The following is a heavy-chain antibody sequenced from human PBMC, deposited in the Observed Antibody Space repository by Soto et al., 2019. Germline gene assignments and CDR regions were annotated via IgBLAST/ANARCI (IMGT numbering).Heavy chain of an antibody. V-gene: IGHV3-21*01. J-gene: IGHJ6*02. CDR2: ISSSSYYI. CDR1: GFTLSTYR. CDR3: AKGGRTYGMDV. Sequence: TGGSLRLSCAASGFTLSTYRMTWVRQAPGKGLEWVSSISSSSYYIHYADSVKGRFTISRDSAKNSVYLQLNSLRAEDTAVYYCAKGGRTYGMDVWGQGTTVTVSS.